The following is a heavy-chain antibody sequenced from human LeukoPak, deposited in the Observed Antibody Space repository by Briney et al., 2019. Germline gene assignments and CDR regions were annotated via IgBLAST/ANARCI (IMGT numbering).Heavy chain of an antibody. CDR2: ISAYNGNT. Sequence: ASVKVSCKASGYTLTSYGISWVRQAPGQGLEWMGWISAYNGNTNYAQKLQGRVTMTTDTSTSTAYMELRSLRSDDTAVYYCARDEWLLLPFDYWGQGTLVTVSS. D-gene: IGHD3-22*01. CDR1: GYTLTSYG. CDR3: ARDEWLLLPFDY. V-gene: IGHV1-18*01. J-gene: IGHJ4*02.